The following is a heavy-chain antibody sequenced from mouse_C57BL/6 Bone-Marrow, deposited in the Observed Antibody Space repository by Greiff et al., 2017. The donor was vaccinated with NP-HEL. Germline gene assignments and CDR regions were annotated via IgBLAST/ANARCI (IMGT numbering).Heavy chain of an antibody. CDR1: GYTFTDYY. J-gene: IGHJ2*01. CDR3: ASLYGSSYENYFDY. Sequence: EVQLQQSGPELVKPGASVKISCKASGYTFTDYYMNWVKQSHGKSLEWIGDINPNNGGTSYNQKFKGKATLTVDKSSSTAYMELRSLTSEDSAVDYCASLYGSSYENYFDYWGQGTTLTVSS. V-gene: IGHV1-26*01. D-gene: IGHD1-1*01. CDR2: INPNNGGT.